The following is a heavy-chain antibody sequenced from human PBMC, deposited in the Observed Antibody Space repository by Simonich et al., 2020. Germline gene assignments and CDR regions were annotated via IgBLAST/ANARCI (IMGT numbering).Heavy chain of an antibody. CDR2: ISSSSSYI. D-gene: IGHD2-2*01. J-gene: IGHJ6*02. CDR1: GFTFSSYS. Sequence: EVQLVESGGGLVKPGGSLRLSCAASGFTFSSYSMNWVRQAPGKGLEWVSSISSSSSYIYYADSVKGRFTISRDNAKNSRYLQMNSLRAEDTAVYYCAGGVYRSSTSCSTYYYYGMDVWGQGTTVTVSS. CDR3: AGGVYRSSTSCSTYYYYGMDV. V-gene: IGHV3-21*01.